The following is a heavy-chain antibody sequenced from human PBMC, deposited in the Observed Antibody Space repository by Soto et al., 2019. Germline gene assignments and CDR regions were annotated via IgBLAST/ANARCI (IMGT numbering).Heavy chain of an antibody. J-gene: IGHJ4*02. CDR1: GFAFSSYN. D-gene: IGHD3-3*01. V-gene: IGHV3-30*03. CDR3: ARDFEWNFDY. Sequence: QVQLVESGGGVVQPGRSLRLSCSASGFAFSSYNMHWVRQAPGKGPEWLAILSTDGRTSYYADSLRGRFTISRDNSRNTLFLQMNILRADDTAGYYCARDFEWNFDYWGQGTLVTVSP. CDR2: LSTDGRTS.